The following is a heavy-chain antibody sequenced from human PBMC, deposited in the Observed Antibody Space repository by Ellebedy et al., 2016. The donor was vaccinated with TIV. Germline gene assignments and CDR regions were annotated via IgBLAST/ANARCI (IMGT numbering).Heavy chain of an antibody. CDR2: VSSSGSTI. CDR1: GFPFSDYY. V-gene: IGHV3-11*01. CDR3: ARGGYYGSGSSSGLDI. Sequence: GESLKISCAASGFPFSDYYMSWIRQAPGKGLEWVSYVSSSGSTIYYADSVKGRFTISRDDAENALYLQMNGLRAGDTAVYYCARGGYYGSGSSSGLDIWGQGTMVTVSS. J-gene: IGHJ3*02. D-gene: IGHD3-10*01.